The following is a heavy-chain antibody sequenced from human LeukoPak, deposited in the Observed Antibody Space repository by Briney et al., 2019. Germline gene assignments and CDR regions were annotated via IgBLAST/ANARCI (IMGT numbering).Heavy chain of an antibody. CDR3: ARLYDSSGYYFDY. J-gene: IGHJ4*02. Sequence: GESLKISCKGSGCSFTSYWIGWVRPMPGKGLEWMGIIYPGDSDTRYSPSFQGQVTISADKSISTAYLQWSSLKASDTAMYYCARLYDSSGYYFDYWGQGTLVTVSS. CDR1: GCSFTSYW. V-gene: IGHV5-51*01. D-gene: IGHD3-22*01. CDR2: IYPGDSDT.